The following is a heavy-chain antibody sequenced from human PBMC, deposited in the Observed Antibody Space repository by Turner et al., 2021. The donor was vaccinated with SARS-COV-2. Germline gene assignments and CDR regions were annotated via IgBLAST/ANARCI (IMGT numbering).Heavy chain of an antibody. CDR1: GFTFSSYV. V-gene: IGHV3-30-3*01. D-gene: IGHD3-10*01. CDR3: ARDTGDFDL. J-gene: IGHJ2*01. Sequence: QVQLVESGGGVVQPGRSLRLSCAASGFTFSSYVIRWVRQAPGKGLEWVAVISYDGSNKYYADSVKGRFTISRDNSKNTLYLQMNSLRAEDTAVYYCARDTGDFDLWGRGTLVTVSS. CDR2: ISYDGSNK.